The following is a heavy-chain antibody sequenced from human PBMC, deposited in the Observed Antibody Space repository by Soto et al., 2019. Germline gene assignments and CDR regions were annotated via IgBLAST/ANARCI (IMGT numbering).Heavy chain of an antibody. J-gene: IGHJ6*02. V-gene: IGHV3-11*03. Sequence: PGGSLRLSCAASGFTFSDYYMSWIRQAPGKGLEWVSYISSSSSYTNYADSVKGRFTIPRDNAKNSLYLQMNSLRAEDTAVYYGARFDVRNRGYYYSSYGMDAWGXGTTVTV. CDR2: ISSSSSYT. CDR3: ARFDVRNRGYYYSSYGMDA. CDR1: GFTFSDYY. D-gene: IGHD1-26*01.